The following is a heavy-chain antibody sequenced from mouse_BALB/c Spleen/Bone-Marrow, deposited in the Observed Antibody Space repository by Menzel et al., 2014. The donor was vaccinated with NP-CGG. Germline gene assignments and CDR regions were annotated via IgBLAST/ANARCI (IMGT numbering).Heavy chain of an antibody. D-gene: IGHD1-1*01. V-gene: IGHV1-9*01. CDR1: GYTFSSYW. CDR2: ILPGSGST. CDR3: AREDIATVVEMDY. J-gene: IGHJ4*01. Sequence: VKLMESGAELMKPGASVKISCKATGYTFSSYWIEWVKQRPGHGLEWIGEILPGSGSTNYNEKFKGKATFTADTSSNTAYMQLSSLTSEDSAVYYCAREDIATVVEMDYWGQGTSVTVSS.